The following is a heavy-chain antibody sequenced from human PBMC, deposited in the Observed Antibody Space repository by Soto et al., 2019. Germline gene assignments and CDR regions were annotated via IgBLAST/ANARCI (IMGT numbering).Heavy chain of an antibody. CDR3: AKLVVPTSSWFDP. V-gene: IGHV4-39*01. Sequence: QLQLRASGPGLVKPSETLSLTCTVSGGSIGYSNYYWGWIRQPPGKALEWIGTISYSGSTYYNPSLKSRVTMSVDTSKNQFSLKLTSVAAADTAVYYCAKLVVPTSSWFDPWGQGTLVTVSS. CDR1: GGSIGYSNYY. J-gene: IGHJ5*02. CDR2: ISYSGST. D-gene: IGHD2-21*01.